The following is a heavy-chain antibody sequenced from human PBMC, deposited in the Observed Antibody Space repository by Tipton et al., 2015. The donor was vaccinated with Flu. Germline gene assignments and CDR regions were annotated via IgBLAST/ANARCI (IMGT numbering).Heavy chain of an antibody. V-gene: IGHV4-39*01. D-gene: IGHD3-16*02. CDR1: SGSISSSSDY. CDR2: IYYSGST. J-gene: IGHJ4*02. Sequence: TLSLTCNVSSGSISSSSDYWGWIRQPPGKGLEWIGTIYYSGSTYYNPSLRSRVTISVDTSKNQFSLRLSSVTAADTAMYFCARLVYRFSNDFDYWGQGKLVTVSS. CDR3: ARLVYRFSNDFDY.